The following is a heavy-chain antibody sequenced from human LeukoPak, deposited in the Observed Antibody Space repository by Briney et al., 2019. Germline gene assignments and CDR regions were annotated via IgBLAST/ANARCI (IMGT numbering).Heavy chain of an antibody. CDR2: IRSKANSYAT. J-gene: IGHJ4*02. D-gene: IGHD1-14*01. V-gene: IGHV3-73*01. CDR1: GFTFSGSA. CDR3: TNQNHDY. Sequence: GGSLRLPCAASGFTFSGSAMHWVRQASGKGLEWVGRIRSKANSYATAYAAPVKGRFTISRDDSKNTAYLQVNSLKTEDTAVYYCTNQNHDYWGQGTLVTVSS.